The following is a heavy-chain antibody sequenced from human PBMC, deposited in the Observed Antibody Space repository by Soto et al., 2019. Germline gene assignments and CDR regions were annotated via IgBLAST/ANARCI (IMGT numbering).Heavy chain of an antibody. CDR3: ARDREVETTFYYAMGD. V-gene: IGHV1-69*01. CDR1: GGIVRSSFA. CDR2: IVQITGTG. D-gene: IGHD2-21*02. Sequence: QVQLVQSAAEVKNPGSSVKVSCKVSGGIVRSSFAISWVRQAPGQGLEGMGGIVQITGTGNSEEKFQGGVSITAEESTSMAYMEVTRLPPDATAVYFYARDREVETTFYYAMGDWGQGTSVTVSS. J-gene: IGHJ6*02.